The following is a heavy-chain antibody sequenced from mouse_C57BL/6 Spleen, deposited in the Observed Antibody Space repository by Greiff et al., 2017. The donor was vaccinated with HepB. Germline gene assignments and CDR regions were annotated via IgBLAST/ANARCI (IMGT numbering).Heavy chain of an antibody. CDR2: INPNNGGT. CDR3: ARKGRSNQGYFDV. V-gene: IGHV1-22*01. D-gene: IGHD2-5*01. J-gene: IGHJ1*03. CDR1: GYTFTDYN. Sequence: DVQLQESGPELVKPGASVKMSCKASGYTFTDYNMHWVKQSHGKSLEWIGYINPNNGGTSYNQKFKGKATLTVNKSSSTAYMELRSLTSEDSAVYYCARKGRSNQGYFDVWGTGTTVTVSS.